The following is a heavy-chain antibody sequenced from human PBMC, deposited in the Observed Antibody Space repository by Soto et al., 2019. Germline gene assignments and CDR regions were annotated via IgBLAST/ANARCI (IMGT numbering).Heavy chain of an antibody. CDR1: GGSISSSSYY. V-gene: IGHV4-39*01. CDR2: IYYSGST. J-gene: IGHJ3*02. CDR3: ARPLMGGSVYYDSWAFDI. Sequence: QLQLQESGPGLVKPSETLSLTCTVSGGSISSSSYYWGWIRQPPGKGLEWIGRIYYSGSTYYNPSLKSRVTISVDTSKNQFSLKLSSVTAADTAVYYCARPLMGGSVYYDSWAFDIWGQGTMVTVSS. D-gene: IGHD3-22*01.